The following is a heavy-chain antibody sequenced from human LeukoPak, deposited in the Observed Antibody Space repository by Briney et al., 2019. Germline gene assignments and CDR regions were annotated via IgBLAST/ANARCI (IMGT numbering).Heavy chain of an antibody. J-gene: IGHJ4*02. V-gene: IGHV4-38-2*02. CDR2: IYHSGST. CDR3: ARVKRKYQVLKPLHETPSHYFDY. D-gene: IGHD2-2*01. CDR1: GYSISSGYY. Sequence: SETLSLTCTVSGYSISSGYYWGWIRQPPGKGLEWIGSIYHSGSTYYNPSLKSRVTISVDTSKNQFSLKLSSVTAADTAMYYCARVKRKYQVLKPLHETPSHYFDYWGQGTLVTVSS.